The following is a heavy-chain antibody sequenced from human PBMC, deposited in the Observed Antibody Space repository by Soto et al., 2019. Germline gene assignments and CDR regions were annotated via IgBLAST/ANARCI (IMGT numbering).Heavy chain of an antibody. V-gene: IGHV4-39*01. J-gene: IGHJ5*02. CDR1: GGSISSSSYY. D-gene: IGHD1-26*01. CDR3: ARHEGGIVGANWFDP. Sequence: QLQLQESGPGLVKPSETLSLTCIVSGGSISSSSYYWGWIRQPPGKGLEWIGSIYYSGSTYYNPSLKSRVTISVDTAKNQFSLKLSSVTAADTAVYYCARHEGGIVGANWFDPWGQGTLVTVSS. CDR2: IYYSGST.